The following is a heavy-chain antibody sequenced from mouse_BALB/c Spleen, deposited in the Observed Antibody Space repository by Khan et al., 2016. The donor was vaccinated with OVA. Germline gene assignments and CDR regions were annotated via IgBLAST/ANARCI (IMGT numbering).Heavy chain of an antibody. CDR3: TVHGFVAWFTY. Sequence: VQLQQSGPELMKPGASVTISCKASGYSFTNYYIHWVIQSHGKSLEWIGYIDPFSGGTTYNQKFKGKATLPVDKSSSTAYIHLSNLASEDSAVYYCTVHGFVAWFTYWGQGTLVTVSA. J-gene: IGHJ3*01. D-gene: IGHD2-2*01. CDR1: GYSFTNYY. CDR2: IDPFSGGT. V-gene: IGHV1S135*01.